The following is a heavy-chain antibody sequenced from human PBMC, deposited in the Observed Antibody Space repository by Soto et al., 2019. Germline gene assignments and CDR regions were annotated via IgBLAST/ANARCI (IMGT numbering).Heavy chain of an antibody. J-gene: IGHJ4*02. V-gene: IGHV1-18*01. CDR1: GYTFTSYG. D-gene: IGHD2-15*01. CDR2: ISGYNGNT. CDR3: ARASRFRVGDMDY. Sequence: QGQLVQSGAEVKKPGASVKVSCKASGYTFTSYGISWVRQAPGQGLGWMGWISGYNGNTNNGQKVQGRLTMTTDTSTSTTYMELRSLRSDDTAVYYCARASRFRVGDMDYWSQGTLVTVTS.